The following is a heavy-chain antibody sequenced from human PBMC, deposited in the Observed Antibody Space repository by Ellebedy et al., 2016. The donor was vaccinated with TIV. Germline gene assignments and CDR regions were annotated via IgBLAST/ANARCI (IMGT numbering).Heavy chain of an antibody. V-gene: IGHV3-30-3*01. CDR1: GFTFSSYT. CDR2: ISNDGITE. CDR3: ARQIVRGTWLVDQ. D-gene: IGHD1-26*01. Sequence: PGGSLRLSCAASGFTFSSYTMHWVRQAPGKGLDWVAVISNDGITEYYAESVKGRFSISRDVSKSTLYLQMNSLRAEDTAIYYCARQIVRGTWLVDQWGQGTLVIVSS. J-gene: IGHJ4*02.